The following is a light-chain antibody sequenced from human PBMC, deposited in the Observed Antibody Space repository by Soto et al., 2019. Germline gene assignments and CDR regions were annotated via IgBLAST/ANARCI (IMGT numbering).Light chain of an antibody. V-gene: IGKV1-39*01. CDR2: TTS. Sequence: DIQMTQSPSSLSASVGDRVTITCRASQTIIRYLNWFQQKPGKAPTLLIYTTSILQSGVPSGFTGSGSGTDFTLTTSTLKTELLATYDSHHSYTTSYTFGPGTKL. CDR1: QTIIRY. CDR3: HHSYTTSYT. J-gene: IGKJ2*01.